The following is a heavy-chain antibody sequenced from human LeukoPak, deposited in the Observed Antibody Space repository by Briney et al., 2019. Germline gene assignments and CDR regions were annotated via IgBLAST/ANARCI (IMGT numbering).Heavy chain of an antibody. CDR3: GRGVGRLSRAPYYGSGSPLVGYYYSGMDV. D-gene: IGHD3-10*01. V-gene: IGHV4-59*01. Sequence: PSETLSLTCTVSGGSISSYYWSWLRQPPGKGLEWIGYIYYSGNTNYNPSLKSLVTLSLDTSKNHFSLTMSSVTAADTAVYYCGRGVGRLSRAPYYGSGSPLVGYYYSGMDVWGKGTTVTVSS. J-gene: IGHJ6*04. CDR1: GGSISSYY. CDR2: IYYSGNT.